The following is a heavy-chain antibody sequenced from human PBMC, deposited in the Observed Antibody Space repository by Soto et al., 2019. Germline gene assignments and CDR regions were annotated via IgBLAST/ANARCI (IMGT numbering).Heavy chain of an antibody. CDR2: IDPSDSYT. D-gene: IGHD2-8*01. J-gene: IGHJ3*02. V-gene: IGHV5-10-1*01. CDR3: ARQKDCTNGVCYNDAFDI. CDR1: GYSFTSYW. Sequence: GESLKISCKGSGYSFTSYWISWVRQMPGKGLEWMGRIDPSDSYTNYSPSFQGHVTISADKSLSTAYLQWSSLKASDTAMYYCARQKDCTNGVCYNDAFDIWGQGTMVTVSS.